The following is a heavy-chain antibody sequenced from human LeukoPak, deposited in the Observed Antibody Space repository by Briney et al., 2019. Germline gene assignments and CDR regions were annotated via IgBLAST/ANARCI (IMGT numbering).Heavy chain of an antibody. J-gene: IGHJ6*03. V-gene: IGHV4-4*07. CDR2: IYTSGST. Sequence: SETLSLTCTVSGSSISSYYWTWIRQPAGKGLEWIGRIYTSGSTNYNPSLKSRITMSVDTSKSQFSLKLSSVTAADTAVYYCAREVEMAAYYYYYMDVWGKGTTVTISS. CDR3: AREVEMAAYYYYYMDV. CDR1: GSSISSYY. D-gene: IGHD5-24*01.